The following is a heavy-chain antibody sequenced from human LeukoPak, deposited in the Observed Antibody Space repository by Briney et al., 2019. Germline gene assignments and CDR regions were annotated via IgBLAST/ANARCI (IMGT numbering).Heavy chain of an antibody. V-gene: IGHV4-34*01. J-gene: IGHJ5*02. CDR2: INHSGST. Sequence: SETLSLTCAVYGGSFSGYYWSRIRQPPGKGLEWIGEINHSGSTNYNPSLKSRVTISVDRSKNQFSLKLSSVTAADTAVYYCVTGIAAAGINWFDPWGQGTLVTVSS. D-gene: IGHD6-13*01. CDR1: GGSFSGYY. CDR3: VTGIAAAGINWFDP.